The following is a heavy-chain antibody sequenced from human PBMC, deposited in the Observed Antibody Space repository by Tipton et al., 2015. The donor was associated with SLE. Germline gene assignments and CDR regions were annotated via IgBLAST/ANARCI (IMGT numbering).Heavy chain of an antibody. CDR2: IYYSGST. J-gene: IGHJ4*02. Sequence: GLVKPSETLSLTCTVSGGSISSSSYYWGWIRQPPGKGLEWIGSIYYSGSTYYNPSLKSRVTISVNTSKNQFSRKLSSVTAADTAVYYCARHGIGASGLGRYWGQGTLVTVSS. D-gene: IGHD3-16*01. CDR1: GGSISSSSYY. CDR3: ARHGIGASGLGRY. V-gene: IGHV4-39*01.